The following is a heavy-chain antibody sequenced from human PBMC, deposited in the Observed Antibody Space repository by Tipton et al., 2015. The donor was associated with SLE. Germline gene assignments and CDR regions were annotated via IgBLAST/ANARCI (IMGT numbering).Heavy chain of an antibody. V-gene: IGHV4-39*07. CDR1: GGFIGSCSYY. J-gene: IGHJ4*02. CDR2: VSYLGST. Sequence: TLSLTCSVSGGFIGSCSYYWGWIRQPPGKGLEWIGSVSYLGSTSYNATLESRVTISIDTSKKHLSLKLSSVTAADTAVYYCATSPLTVWGQGTLVTVSS. CDR3: ATSPLTV.